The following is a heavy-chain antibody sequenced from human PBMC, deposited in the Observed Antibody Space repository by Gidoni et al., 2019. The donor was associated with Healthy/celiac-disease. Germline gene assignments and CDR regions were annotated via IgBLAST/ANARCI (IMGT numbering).Heavy chain of an antibody. CDR1: GGSLSSGSYY. V-gene: IGHV4-31*01. CDR2: IYYSGST. Sequence: QVQLQESGPGLVKPSQTLSLTGTVSGGSLSSGSYYWGWIRQHPGKVLEWIGYIYYSGSTYYNPSLQSLVTISVDTSKTQFSLKLSSVTAADTAVYYCARYRTTEFGVVIIDNWYFDLWGRGTLVTVSS. J-gene: IGHJ2*01. CDR3: ARYRTTEFGVVIIDNWYFDL. D-gene: IGHD3-3*01.